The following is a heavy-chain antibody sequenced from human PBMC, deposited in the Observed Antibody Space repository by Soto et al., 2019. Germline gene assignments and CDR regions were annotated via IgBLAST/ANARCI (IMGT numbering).Heavy chain of an antibody. CDR1: GFTFSSYS. V-gene: IGHV3-21*01. J-gene: IGHJ6*03. Sequence: GGSLRLSCAASGFTFSSYSMNWVRQAPGKGLEWVSSISSSSSYIYYADSVKGRFTISRDNAKNSLYLQMNSLRAEDTAVYYCARERNYLLGDYYYYMDVWGKGTTVTVSS. CDR2: ISSSSSYI. CDR3: ARERNYLLGDYYYYMDV. D-gene: IGHD1-7*01.